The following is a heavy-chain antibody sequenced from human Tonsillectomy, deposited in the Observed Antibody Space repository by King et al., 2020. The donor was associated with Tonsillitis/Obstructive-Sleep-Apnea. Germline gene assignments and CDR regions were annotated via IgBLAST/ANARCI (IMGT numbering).Heavy chain of an antibody. D-gene: IGHD5-18*01. V-gene: IGHV4-39*01. Sequence: QLQESGPGLVKPSETLSLTCTVSGGSISSSSYYWGWIRQPPGKGLEWIGSIYYSGSTYHNPSLKSRVTISVDTSKNQFSLKLSSVTAADTAVYYCASGVLRGYSYGYGYWGQGTLVTVSS. CDR2: IYYSGST. CDR1: GGSISSSSYY. CDR3: ASGVLRGYSYGYGY. J-gene: IGHJ4*02.